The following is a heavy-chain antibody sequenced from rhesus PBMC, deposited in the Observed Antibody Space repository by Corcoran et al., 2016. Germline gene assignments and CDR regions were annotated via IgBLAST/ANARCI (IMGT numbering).Heavy chain of an antibody. D-gene: IGHD6-31*01. V-gene: IGHV4-122*02. CDR3: ARAGSGWYAYFDY. J-gene: IGHJ4*01. CDR2: ISYSGST. CDR1: GGSISSSYYY. Sequence: QVQLQESGPGLVKPSETLSLTCAVSGGSISSSYYYWSWIRQAPGKGLEWIGYISYSGSTSYNPSLKSRVTISRDTSKNQFSLKLSSVTAADTAVYYCARAGSGWYAYFDYWGQGVLVTVSS.